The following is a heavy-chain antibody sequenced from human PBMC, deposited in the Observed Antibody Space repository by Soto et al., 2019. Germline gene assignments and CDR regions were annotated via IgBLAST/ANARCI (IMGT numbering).Heavy chain of an antibody. Sequence: SETLSLTCAVSGVSIRPYYWSWIRQSPGKGLEWIGYVDYSGNTNYNPSLKSRVTISVDTSKNQFSLKLSSVTAADTAVYYCARSTLLGYCSGGSCYRLDYYYGMDVWGQGTTGTVSS. D-gene: IGHD2-15*01. CDR2: VDYSGNT. CDR3: ARSTLLGYCSGGSCYRLDYYYGMDV. V-gene: IGHV4-59*12. J-gene: IGHJ6*02. CDR1: GVSIRPYY.